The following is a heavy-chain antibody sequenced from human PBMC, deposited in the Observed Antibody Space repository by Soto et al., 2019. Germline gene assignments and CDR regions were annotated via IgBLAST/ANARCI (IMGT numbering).Heavy chain of an antibody. J-gene: IGHJ5*02. CDR2: INPATGDT. D-gene: IGHD3-22*01. CDR3: ARAAGRSKLLPYYFDP. Sequence: ASVKVSCKASGYVFTTSAIHWLRQAAGQRLEWLGWINPATGDTKYSQDFRGRVTFTLDTSATTAYMALTSLTSHDTAVYYCARAAGRSKLLPYYFDPWGQGTLVTVSS. V-gene: IGHV1-3*01. CDR1: GYVFTTSA.